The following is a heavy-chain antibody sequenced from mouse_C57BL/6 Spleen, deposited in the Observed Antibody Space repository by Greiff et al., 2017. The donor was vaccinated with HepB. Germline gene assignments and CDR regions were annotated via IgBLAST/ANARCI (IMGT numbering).Heavy chain of an antibody. CDR2: ISDGGSYT. D-gene: IGHD3-2*02. Sequence: EVMLVESGGGLVKPGGSLKLSCAASGFTFSSYAMSWVRQTPEKRLEWVATISDGGSYTYYPDNVKGRFTISRDNAKNNLYLQMSHLKSEDTAMYYCARDRAAQATGDYYAMDYWGQGTSVTVSS. CDR3: ARDRAAQATGDYYAMDY. J-gene: IGHJ4*01. V-gene: IGHV5-4*01. CDR1: GFTFSSYA.